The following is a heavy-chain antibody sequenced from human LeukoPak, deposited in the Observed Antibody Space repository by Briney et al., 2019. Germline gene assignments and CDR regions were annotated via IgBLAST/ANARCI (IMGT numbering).Heavy chain of an antibody. CDR1: GGSISNYY. Sequence: PSETLSLTCTVSGGSISNYYWSWIRQPPGKGLEWIAYIYYSGRTNYNPSLKSRVTISVDTSKNQFSLKLSSVTAADTAVYYCARDYDVLTAYPPTQLFDPWGQGTLVTVSS. D-gene: IGHD3-9*01. V-gene: IGHV4-59*01. CDR2: IYYSGRT. CDR3: ARDYDVLTAYPPTQLFDP. J-gene: IGHJ5*02.